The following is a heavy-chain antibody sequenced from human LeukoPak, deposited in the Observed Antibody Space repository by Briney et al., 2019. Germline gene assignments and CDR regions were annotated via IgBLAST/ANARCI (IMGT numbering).Heavy chain of an antibody. J-gene: IGHJ4*02. D-gene: IGHD6-13*01. Sequence: GASVKVSCKASGYTFTSYAMHWVRQAPGQRLEWMGWINAGNGNTKYSQKFQGRVTITRVTSASTAYMELSSLRSEDTAEYYCARGAAAGHFDYWGQGTLVTVSS. V-gene: IGHV1-3*01. CDR1: GYTFTSYA. CDR3: ARGAAAGHFDY. CDR2: INAGNGNT.